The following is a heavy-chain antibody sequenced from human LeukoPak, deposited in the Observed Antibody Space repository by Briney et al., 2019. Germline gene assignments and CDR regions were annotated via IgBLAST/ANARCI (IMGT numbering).Heavy chain of an antibody. J-gene: IGHJ4*02. D-gene: IGHD4-17*01. CDR3: ARGTTVTSFDY. V-gene: IGHV3-7*03. CDR1: GFTFSSYW. Sequence: PGGSLRLSCAASGFTFSSYWMSWVRQAPGKGLEWVANIKQDGSEKYYVDSAKGRFTISRDNAKNSLYLQMNSLRSEDTAVYYCARGTTVTSFDYWGQGTLVTVSS. CDR2: IKQDGSEK.